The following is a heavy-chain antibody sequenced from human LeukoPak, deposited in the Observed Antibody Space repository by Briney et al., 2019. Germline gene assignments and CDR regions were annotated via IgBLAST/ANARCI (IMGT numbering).Heavy chain of an antibody. J-gene: IGHJ3*02. V-gene: IGHV5-51*01. CDR1: GYRFTSYW. D-gene: IGHD5-18*01. CDR2: IYPGDSDT. CDR3: ARGVDTAMVTGAFDI. Sequence: GESLKISCKGSGYRFTSYWIGWVRQMPGKGLEWMGIIYPGDSDTRYSPSFQGQVTISADKSISTAYLQWSSLKASDTAMYYCARGVDTAMVTGAFDIWGQGTMVTVSS.